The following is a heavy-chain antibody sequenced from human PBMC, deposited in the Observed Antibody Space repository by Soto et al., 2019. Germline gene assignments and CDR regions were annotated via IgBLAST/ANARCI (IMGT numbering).Heavy chain of an antibody. Sequence: SETLSLTCAVYGGSFSGYYWSWIRQPPGKGLEWIGEINHSGSTNYNPSLKSRVTISVDTSKNQFSLKLSSVTAADTAVYYCARKLRARYYGSGSYFTWFDPWGQGTLATVSS. CDR3: ARKLRARYYGSGSYFTWFDP. V-gene: IGHV4-34*01. CDR2: INHSGST. J-gene: IGHJ5*02. D-gene: IGHD3-10*01. CDR1: GGSFSGYY.